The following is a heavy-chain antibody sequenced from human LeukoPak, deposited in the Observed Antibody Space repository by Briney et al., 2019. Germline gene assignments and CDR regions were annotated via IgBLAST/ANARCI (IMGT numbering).Heavy chain of an antibody. CDR3: ARGYYDSSGYYLIDY. V-gene: IGHV3-74*01. J-gene: IGHJ4*02. Sequence: PGGSLRRSCAASGFTFSNYWMHWVRQAPGKGLVWVSRINSDGRSTSYADSVKGRFTISRDNAKNTLYLQMNSLRAEDTAVYYCARGYYDSSGYYLIDYWGQGTLVTVSS. D-gene: IGHD3-22*01. CDR2: INSDGRST. CDR1: GFTFSNYW.